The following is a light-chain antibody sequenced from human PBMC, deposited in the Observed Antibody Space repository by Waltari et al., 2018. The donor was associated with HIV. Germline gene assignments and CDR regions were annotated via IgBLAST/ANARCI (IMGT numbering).Light chain of an antibody. CDR2: EVD. CDR1: SSHVGGFNL. Sequence: QSALTQPASVSGSPGQSITLSCTGSSSHVGGFNLVSWYQQLPGTAPKLIIFEVDDRSSGVSSRFSGSKSGNTASLTISGLQPDDEADYYCSSYTSTSTLVIFGGGTKLTVL. CDR3: SSYTSTSTLVI. J-gene: IGLJ2*01. V-gene: IGLV2-14*03.